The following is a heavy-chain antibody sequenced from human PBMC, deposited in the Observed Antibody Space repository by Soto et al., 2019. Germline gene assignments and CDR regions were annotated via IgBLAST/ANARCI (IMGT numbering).Heavy chain of an antibody. CDR3: ARGRYGDY. Sequence: QVHLVQSGAEVKKPGASVKVSCKGSGYDFTTYGITWVRQAPGQGLEWMAWISAHNGNTDYAQKLQGRVTGTRDTSTSTAYMELRSLRSDDTAVYYCARGRYGDYWGQGARVTVSS. CDR1: GYDFTTYG. J-gene: IGHJ4*02. V-gene: IGHV1-18*01. D-gene: IGHD1-1*01. CDR2: ISAHNGNT.